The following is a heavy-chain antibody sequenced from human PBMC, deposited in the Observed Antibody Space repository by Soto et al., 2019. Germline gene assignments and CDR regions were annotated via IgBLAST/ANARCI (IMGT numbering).Heavy chain of an antibody. CDR3: AKGRGSDKYSFDY. D-gene: IGHD1-26*01. CDR2: ISGSGGST. V-gene: IGHV3-23*01. Sequence: EVQLLESGGGLVQPGGSLRLSCAASGFTFSSYAMSWVRQAPGKGLEWVSAISGSGGSTYYADSVKGRFTISRDNSKNTLYLQMNSLRAEDMGVYCCAKGRGSDKYSFDYWGQGTLVTVSS. J-gene: IGHJ4*02. CDR1: GFTFSSYA.